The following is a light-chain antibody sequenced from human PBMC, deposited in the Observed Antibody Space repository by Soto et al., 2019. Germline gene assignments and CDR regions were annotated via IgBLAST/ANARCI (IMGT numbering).Light chain of an antibody. V-gene: IGLV1-36*01. J-gene: IGLJ3*02. CDR3: VAWDDSLNGWL. Sequence: QSVLTQPPSVSEAPRQRVTISCSGSRSNIGNNAVDWYQQLPGQAPKLLIYYDDLLPAGVSDRFSGFKSGTSASLAISGLQSGDEADYYCVAWDDSLNGWLFGGGTKVTVL. CDR1: RSNIGNNA. CDR2: YDD.